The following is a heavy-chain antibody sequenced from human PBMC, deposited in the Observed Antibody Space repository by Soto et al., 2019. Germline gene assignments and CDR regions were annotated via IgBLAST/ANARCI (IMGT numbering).Heavy chain of an antibody. CDR1: GFTFSSYA. CDR3: TRGGSDAIREKRGVSFDP. V-gene: IGHV3-64D*06. CDR2: ISSNGGST. Sequence: GGSLRLSCSASGFTFSSYAMHWVRQAPGKGLEYVSAISSNGGSTYYADSVKGRFTISRDNSKNTLYLQMSSLRAEDTAVYYCTRGGSDAIREKRGVSFDPWGQGTLVTVSS. J-gene: IGHJ5*02. D-gene: IGHD2-2*02.